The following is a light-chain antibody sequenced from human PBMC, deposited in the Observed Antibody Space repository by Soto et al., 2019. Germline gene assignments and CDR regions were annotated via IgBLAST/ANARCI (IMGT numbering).Light chain of an antibody. CDR1: SSDVGSYNL. V-gene: IGLV2-23*01. CDR3: CSYAGSSTYYV. CDR2: EGS. Sequence: QSALTQPASVSGSPGQSITISCTGTSSDVGSYNLVSWYQQHLGKAPKLMIYEGSKRPSGVSNRFSGSKSGNTASLTISGLQAEDEADYYCCSYAGSSTYYVFGTGTQLTVL. J-gene: IGLJ1*01.